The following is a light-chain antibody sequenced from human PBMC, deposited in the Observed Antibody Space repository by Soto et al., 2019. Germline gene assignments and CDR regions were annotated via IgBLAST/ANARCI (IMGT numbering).Light chain of an antibody. V-gene: IGKV1-16*01. CDR1: EGINIY. Sequence: DIQMTQSPPSLSASVGDRVTIICRSREGINIYLAWFQQKPGKAPKSLIYGATSLQRGVPSRFSGSGGDTDFSLTISSLQPEDIATYYCQQYQRYPPSFGGGTKVESK. CDR3: QQYQRYPPS. CDR2: GAT. J-gene: IGKJ4*01.